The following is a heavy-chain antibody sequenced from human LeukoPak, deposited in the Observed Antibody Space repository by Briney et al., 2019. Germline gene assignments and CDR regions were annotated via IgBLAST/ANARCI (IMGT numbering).Heavy chain of an antibody. Sequence: PGGSLRLSCAASGFTFSSYGMHWVRQAPGKGLEWVAFIRYDGSNKYYADSVKGRFTISRDNSKNTLYLQMNSLRAEDTAVYYCAKDWYYSGTGTYFPDYWGQGTRVTVSS. D-gene: IGHD3-10*01. CDR1: GFTFSSYG. CDR3: AKDWYYSGTGTYFPDY. V-gene: IGHV3-30*02. J-gene: IGHJ4*02. CDR2: IRYDGSNK.